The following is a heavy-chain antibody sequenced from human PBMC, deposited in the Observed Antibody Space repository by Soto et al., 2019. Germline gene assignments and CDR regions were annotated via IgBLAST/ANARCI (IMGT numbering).Heavy chain of an antibody. CDR2: IYSGGST. J-gene: IGHJ4*02. D-gene: IGHD5-12*01. V-gene: IGHV3-66*03. CDR1: AFTVSSNY. CDR3: ARGGWLQFGGFDY. Sequence: EVQLVESGGGLIQAGGSLRLSCAASAFTVSSNYMSWVRQAPGKGLEWVSVIYSGGSTYYADSVKGRFTISRDNSKNTLYLQMNSLRAEDTAVYYCARGGWLQFGGFDYWGQGTLVTVSS.